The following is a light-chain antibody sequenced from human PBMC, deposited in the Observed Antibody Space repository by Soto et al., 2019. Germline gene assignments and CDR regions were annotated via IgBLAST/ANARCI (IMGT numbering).Light chain of an antibody. CDR1: QSVSSN. Sequence: EIVMTQSPATLSVSPGERATLSCRASQSVSSNLAWYQQKPGQAPRLLIYGASTRATGIPARFSGSGSGTDFTLTISSLEPGDFALYYCQQRSSWPLTFGGGTKVDI. CDR2: GAS. V-gene: IGKV3-15*01. J-gene: IGKJ4*01. CDR3: QQRSSWPLT.